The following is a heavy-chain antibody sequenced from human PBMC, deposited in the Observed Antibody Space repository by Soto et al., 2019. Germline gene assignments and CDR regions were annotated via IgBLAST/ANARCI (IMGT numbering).Heavy chain of an antibody. V-gene: IGHV4-4*07. CDR2: IYTSGST. CDR1: GGSIRSYY. D-gene: IGHD3-3*01. Sequence: SETLSLTCTVSGGSIRSYYWSWIRQPAGKGLEWIGRIYTSGSTNYNPALKSRVTMSVDTSKNQFSLKLSSVTAADTAVYYCARGQNVLRFLEWLTDNYYHGMDVWGQGTTVTVSS. CDR3: ARGQNVLRFLEWLTDNYYHGMDV. J-gene: IGHJ6*02.